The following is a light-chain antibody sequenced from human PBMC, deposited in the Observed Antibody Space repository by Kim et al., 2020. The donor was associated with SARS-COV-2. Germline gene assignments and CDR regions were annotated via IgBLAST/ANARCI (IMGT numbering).Light chain of an antibody. J-gene: IGKJ4*01. CDR3: LQQFSYPLT. CDR1: HYITNY. Sequence: SVGYRVPITCRAIHYITNYLVWFQQKPGKVPKRLIYSASNLQSGVPSRFSGSGSGTEFTLSISSLQPEDFATYYCLQQFSYPLTVGGGTKVDIK. V-gene: IGKV1-17*03. CDR2: SAS.